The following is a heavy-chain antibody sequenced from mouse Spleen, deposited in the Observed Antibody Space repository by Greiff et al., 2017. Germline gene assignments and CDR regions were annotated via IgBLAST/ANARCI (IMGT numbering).Heavy chain of an antibody. V-gene: IGHV1-64*01. CDR1: GYTFTSYW. CDR2: IHPNSGST. J-gene: IGHJ1*01. Sequence: QVQLKESGAELVKPGASVKLSCKASGYTFTSYWMHWVKQRPGQGLEWIGMIHPNSGSTNYNEKFKSKATLTVDKSSSTAYMQLSSLTSEDSAVYYCARPNWDWYFDVWGAGTTVTVSS. D-gene: IGHD4-1*01. CDR3: ARPNWDWYFDV.